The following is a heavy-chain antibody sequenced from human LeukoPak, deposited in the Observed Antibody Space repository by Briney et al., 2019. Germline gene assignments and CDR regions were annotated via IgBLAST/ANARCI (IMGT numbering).Heavy chain of an antibody. CDR3: ARDLGPIVVVTAGIDY. J-gene: IGHJ4*02. Sequence: GRSLRLSCAASGFTFSSYAMHWVRQAPGKGLEWVAVISYDGSNKYYADSVKGRFTISRDNSKNTLYLQMNSLRAEDTAVYYCARDLGPIVVVTAGIDYWGQGTLVTVSS. CDR1: GFTFSSYA. D-gene: IGHD2-21*02. CDR2: ISYDGSNK. V-gene: IGHV3-30-3*01.